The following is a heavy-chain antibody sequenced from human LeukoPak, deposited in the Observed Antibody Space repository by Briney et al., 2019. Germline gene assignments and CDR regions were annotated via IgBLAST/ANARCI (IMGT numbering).Heavy chain of an antibody. V-gene: IGHV4-39*01. D-gene: IGHD2/OR15-2a*01. Sequence: SETLSLTCTVSGGSISSSSYYWGWIRQPPGKGLEWIGSIYYSGSTYYNPSLKSRVTISVDTSKNQFSLKLSSVTAADTAVYYCARRRINWYFDLWGRGTLVTVSS. CDR2: IYYSGST. CDR3: ARRRINWYFDL. CDR1: GGSISSSSYY. J-gene: IGHJ2*01.